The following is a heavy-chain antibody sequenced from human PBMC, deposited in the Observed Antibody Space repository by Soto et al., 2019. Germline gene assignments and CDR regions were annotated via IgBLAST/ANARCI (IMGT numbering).Heavy chain of an antibody. CDR1: GYSFTSYW. J-gene: IGHJ6*02. V-gene: IGHV5-51*01. D-gene: IGHD5-18*01. CDR3: ASGNTAMSGYYYGMDV. Sequence: GESLKISCKGSGYSFTSYWIGWVRQMPGKGLEWMGIIYPGDSDTRYSPSFQGQVTISADKSISTAYLQWSSLKASDTAMYYCASGNTAMSGYYYGMDVWGQGTTVTVSS. CDR2: IYPGDSDT.